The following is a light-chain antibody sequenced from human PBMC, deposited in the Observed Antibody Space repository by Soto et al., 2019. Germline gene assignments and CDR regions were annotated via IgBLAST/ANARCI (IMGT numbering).Light chain of an antibody. Sequence: QSVLTQPASVSGSPGQSITISCTGTTSDVGYYNFVSWYQQHPGKAPKLIIYEVSNRPSGVSNRFSASKSGNTASLTISGLQAEDEADYHCSSYSGSTAFYAFGTGTKVTVL. V-gene: IGLV2-14*01. CDR3: SSYSGSTAFYA. CDR1: TSDVGYYNF. CDR2: EVS. J-gene: IGLJ1*01.